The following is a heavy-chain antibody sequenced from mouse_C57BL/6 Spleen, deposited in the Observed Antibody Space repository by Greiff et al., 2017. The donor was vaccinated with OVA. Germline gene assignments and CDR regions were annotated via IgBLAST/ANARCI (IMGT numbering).Heavy chain of an antibody. D-gene: IGHD1-1*02. V-gene: IGHV1-39*01. J-gene: IGHJ4*01. CDR3: ARSGDMGKGAMDY. CDR1: GYSFTDYN. CDR2: INPNYGTT. Sequence: HLVESGPELVKPGASVKISCKASGYSFTDYNMNWVKQSNGKSLEWIGVINPNYGTTSYNQKFKGKATLTVDQSSSTAYMQLNSLTSEDSAVYYCARSGDMGKGAMDYWGQGTSVTVSS.